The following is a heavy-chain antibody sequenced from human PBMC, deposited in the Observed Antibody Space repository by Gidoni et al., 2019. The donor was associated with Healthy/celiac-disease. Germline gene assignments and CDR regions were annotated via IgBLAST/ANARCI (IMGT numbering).Heavy chain of an antibody. V-gene: IGHV1-69*01. J-gene: IGHJ6*03. CDR1: GGTFSSYA. Sequence: QVQLVQSGAEVKKPGSSVKVSCKASGGTFSSYAISWVRQAPGQGLEWMGGIIPIFGTANYAQKFQGRVTITADESTSTAYMELSSLRSEDTAVYYCARGGGGYRGYYYYYYYMDVWGKGTTVTVSS. CDR2: IIPIFGTA. CDR3: ARGGGGYRGYYYYYYYMDV. D-gene: IGHD5-12*01.